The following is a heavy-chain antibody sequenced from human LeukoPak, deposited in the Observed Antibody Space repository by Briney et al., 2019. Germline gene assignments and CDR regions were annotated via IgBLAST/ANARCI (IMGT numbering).Heavy chain of an antibody. Sequence: PSETLSLTCTVSGGSISSYYWSWIRQPPGKGLEWIGYIYYSGSTNYSPSLKSRVTISVDTSKNQFSLKLSSVTAADTAMYYCARHNPGVAYPSFDYWGQGTLVTVSS. D-gene: IGHD2-15*01. CDR1: GGSISSYY. CDR2: IYYSGST. CDR3: ARHNPGVAYPSFDY. V-gene: IGHV4-59*08. J-gene: IGHJ4*02.